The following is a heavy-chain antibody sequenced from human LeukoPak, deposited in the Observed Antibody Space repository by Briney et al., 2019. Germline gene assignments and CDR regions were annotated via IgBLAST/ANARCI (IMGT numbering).Heavy chain of an antibody. Sequence: GGSLRLSCAASGFTFNSYAFNWVRQAPGKGLEWVSSISGTSGRTYYADFVKGRFTISRDNSKNTLYLQINSLRAEDTAVYYCAKPARTDYADYWGQGTLVTVSS. CDR3: AKPARTDYADY. CDR1: GFTFNSYA. D-gene: IGHD1-14*01. CDR2: ISGTSGRT. J-gene: IGHJ4*02. V-gene: IGHV3-23*01.